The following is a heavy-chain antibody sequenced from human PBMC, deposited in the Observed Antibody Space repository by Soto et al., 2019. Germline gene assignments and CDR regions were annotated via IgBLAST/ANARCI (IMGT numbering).Heavy chain of an antibody. Sequence: PWGCLRLSCVASGVTFSGYGLNWVRQAPGKGLEWVSTIDYSGDSTYYADSVKGRFTVSRDDSKNTLYLQMNSLRAQDTAVYYCARDPSSGSADYWGQGTLVTVSS. V-gene: IGHV3-23*01. CDR1: GVTFSGYG. CDR2: IDYSGDST. D-gene: IGHD3-10*01. J-gene: IGHJ4*02. CDR3: ARDPSSGSADY.